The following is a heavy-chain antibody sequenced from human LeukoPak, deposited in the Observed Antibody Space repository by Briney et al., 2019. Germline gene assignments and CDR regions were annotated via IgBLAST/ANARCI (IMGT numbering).Heavy chain of an antibody. V-gene: IGHV4-59*08. CDR2: VYYSAST. J-gene: IGHJ4*02. D-gene: IGHD7-27*01. CDR1: GGSISRYY. CDR3: AKYTGNYFDY. Sequence: PSDTLSLTCTVSGGSISRYYWSWIRQPPGKGLEWIGYVYYSASTNYNPSLKSRVTISVDTSKNQFSLKLSSVTAADTAVYYCAKYTGNYFDYWGQGTLVTVSS.